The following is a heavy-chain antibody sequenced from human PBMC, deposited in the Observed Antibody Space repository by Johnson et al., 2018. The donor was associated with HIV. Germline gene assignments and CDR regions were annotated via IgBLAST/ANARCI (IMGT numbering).Heavy chain of an antibody. J-gene: IGHJ3*02. CDR1: GFIFSSYD. CDR2: IGTAGDT. CDR3: ARMTTTVSHHDAFDI. Sequence: VQLVESGGGLVQPGGSLRLSCAASGFIFSSYDMHWVRQATGKGLEWVSAIGTAGDTYYPGSVKGRFTISSENAKNSLYLQMNSLRAEDTAVYYCARMTTTVSHHDAFDIWGQGTMVTVSS. D-gene: IGHD4-17*01. V-gene: IGHV3-13*01.